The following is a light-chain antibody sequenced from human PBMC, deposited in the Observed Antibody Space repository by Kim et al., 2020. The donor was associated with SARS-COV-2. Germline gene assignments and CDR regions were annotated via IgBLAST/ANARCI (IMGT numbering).Light chain of an antibody. CDR2: GAS. CDR1: QGISHY. Sequence: SASVGDRVPLSCRASQGISHYLALFQQKPGKVPKRLIYGASSLQSGVPSRFSGSGSGTEFTLTISSLQPEDFATYYCLQHNSYPYTFGQGTKLEI. J-gene: IGKJ2*01. V-gene: IGKV1-17*03. CDR3: LQHNSYPYT.